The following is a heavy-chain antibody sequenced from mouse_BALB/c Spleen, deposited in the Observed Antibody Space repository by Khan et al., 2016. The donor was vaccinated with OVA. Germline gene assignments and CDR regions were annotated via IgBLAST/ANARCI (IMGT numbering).Heavy chain of an antibody. J-gene: IGHJ3*01. Sequence: EVELVESGGGLVKPGGSLKLSCAASEFTCSDYYMYWVRQTPEKRLEWVATISDGGTYTYYPDSVKGRFTISRDNAKNYLYLQMSSLKSEDAAMYYCSREWGLYRYAWFAYWGQGTLVTVSA. CDR2: ISDGGTYT. D-gene: IGHD2-14*01. V-gene: IGHV5-4*02. CDR3: SREWGLYRYAWFAY. CDR1: EFTCSDYY.